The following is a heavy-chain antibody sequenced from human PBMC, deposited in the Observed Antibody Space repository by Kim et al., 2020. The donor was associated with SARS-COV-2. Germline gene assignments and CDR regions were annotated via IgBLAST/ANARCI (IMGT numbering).Heavy chain of an antibody. D-gene: IGHD6-6*01. Sequence: SETLSLTCAVSGASINDFYWSWIRQSPGKGLEWLGYVFDTVNTNYNPSLSGRVTMSLDRSENEFYLKLSSVTDADTAVYYCAKQGTEHSELVPPECYYL. CDR3: AKQGTEHSELVPPECYYL. J-gene: IGHJ6*03. CDR2: VFDTVNT. CDR1: GASINDFY. V-gene: IGHV4-59*08.